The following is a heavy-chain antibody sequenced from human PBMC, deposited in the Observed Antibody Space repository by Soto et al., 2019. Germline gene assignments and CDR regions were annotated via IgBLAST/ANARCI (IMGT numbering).Heavy chain of an antibody. J-gene: IGHJ4*02. D-gene: IGHD2-15*01. V-gene: IGHV3-74*01. CDR3: VRTSLVVAAATREDY. CDR1: GFNFSNHW. Sequence: GGSQRLSYAAAGFNFSNHWMHLVRHTPGKGLVWVSRINSDGSSTSYADSVKGRFTISRDNAKNTLYLQMNSLRAEDTAVYYCVRTSLVVAAATREDYWGQGTLVTVSS. CDR2: INSDGSST.